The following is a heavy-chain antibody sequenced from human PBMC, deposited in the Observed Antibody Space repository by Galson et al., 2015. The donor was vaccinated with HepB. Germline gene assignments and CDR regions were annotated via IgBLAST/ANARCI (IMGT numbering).Heavy chain of an antibody. V-gene: IGHV1-69*06. D-gene: IGHD2-21*01. CDR2: IIPIFGTA. Sequence: QSGAEVKKPGESLKISCKGSGYSFTSYAISWVRQAPGQGLEWMGGIIPIFGTANYAQKFQGRVTITADKSTSTAYMELSSLRSEDTAVYYCARAQALPYCGGDCYSLHYYYYGMDVWGQGTTVTVSS. CDR3: ARAQALPYCGGDCYSLHYYYYGMDV. J-gene: IGHJ6*02. CDR1: GYSFTSYA.